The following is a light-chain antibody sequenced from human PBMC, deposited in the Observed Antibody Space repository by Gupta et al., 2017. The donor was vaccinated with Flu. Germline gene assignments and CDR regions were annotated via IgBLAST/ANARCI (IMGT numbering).Light chain of an antibody. CDR2: EVT. CDR3: CSYERGSPYEV. J-gene: IGLJ1*01. CDR1: SGDVGTYNL. V-gene: IGLV2-23*02. Sequence: ITISWTGTSGDVGTYNLASWYQQHPGKAPKLLISEVTKRPSGVSKRFSGSKSGKTASLTISGLQAEDEAEYFCCSYERGSPYEVFGIGTNVTV.